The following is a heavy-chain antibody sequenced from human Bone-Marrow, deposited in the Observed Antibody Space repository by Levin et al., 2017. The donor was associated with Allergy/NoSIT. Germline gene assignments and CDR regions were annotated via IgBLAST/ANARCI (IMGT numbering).Heavy chain of an antibody. CDR1: GFTFSSYA. CDR2: ISGSGGST. J-gene: IGHJ6*02. CDR3: ARTPLWFGELYYYYYYGMDG. V-gene: IGHV3-23*01. Sequence: GGSLRLSCAASGFTFSSYAMSWVRQAPGKGLEWVSAISGSGGSTYYADSVKGRFTISRDNSKNTLYLQMNSLRAEDTAVYYCARTPLWFGELYYYYYYGMDGWGQGTTVTVSS. D-gene: IGHD3-10*01.